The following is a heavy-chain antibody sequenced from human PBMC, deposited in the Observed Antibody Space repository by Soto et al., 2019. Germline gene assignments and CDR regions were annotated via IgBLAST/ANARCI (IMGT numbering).Heavy chain of an antibody. D-gene: IGHD3-10*01. V-gene: IGHV1-2*04. J-gene: IGHJ6*02. Sequence: ASVKVSCKASGYTFTGYYMHWVRQAPGQGLEWMGWINPNSGGTNYAQKFQGWVTMTRDTSISTAYMELSRLRSDDTAVYYCARELRYGSGYYYGMDVWGQGTTVTVSS. CDR3: ARELRYGSGYYYGMDV. CDR2: INPNSGGT. CDR1: GYTFTGYY.